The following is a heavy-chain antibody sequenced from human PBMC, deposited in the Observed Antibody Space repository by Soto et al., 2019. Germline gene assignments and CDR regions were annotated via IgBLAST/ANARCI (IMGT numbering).Heavy chain of an antibody. CDR1: GGTFSPYT. CDR3: ARDWESSNPTWAFGGD. J-gene: IGHJ4*02. Sequence: QVQLVQSGAEVKKPGSSVKVSCKASGGTFSPYTITWVRQAPGQGLEWMGRIIPMFDITNYALKFQDRGTITADRTTSTAYLELRSLRSEDSAVYFCARDWESSNPTWAFGGDWGQGTLVTVSS. CDR2: IIPMFDIT. D-gene: IGHD3-10*01. V-gene: IGHV1-69*08.